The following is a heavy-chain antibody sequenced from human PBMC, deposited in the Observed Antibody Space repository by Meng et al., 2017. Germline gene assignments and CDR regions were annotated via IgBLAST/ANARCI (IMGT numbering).Heavy chain of an antibody. V-gene: IGHV4-34*01. CDR3: ARRGIAARPFYY. CDR2: INHSGST. J-gene: IGHJ4*02. Sequence: QGQVHQGGARLLKPSEPQSPSRAVYGGSFSGYYWSWIRQPPGKGLEWIGEINHSGSTNYNPSLKSRVTISVDTSKNQFSLKLSSVTAADTAVYYCARRGIAARPFYYWGQGTLVTVSS. D-gene: IGHD6-6*01. CDR1: GGSFSGYY.